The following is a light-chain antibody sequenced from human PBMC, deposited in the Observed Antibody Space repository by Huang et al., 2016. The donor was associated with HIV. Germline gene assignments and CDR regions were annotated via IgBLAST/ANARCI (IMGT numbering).Light chain of an antibody. CDR2: AAS. Sequence: DILMTQSPSSLSASVGDRVTITCRASQRVSTYLNWYKQKPGKAPKLLIYAASSLQSWVPSRFSGSGSGTDFTLTISSLQPDDFATYYCQQSYSTPFYTFGQGTKLEIK. V-gene: IGKV1-39*01. CDR3: QQSYSTPFYT. CDR1: QRVSTY. J-gene: IGKJ2*01.